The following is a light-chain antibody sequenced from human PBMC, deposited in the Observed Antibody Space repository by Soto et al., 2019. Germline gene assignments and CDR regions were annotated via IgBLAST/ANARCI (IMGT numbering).Light chain of an antibody. CDR3: QHYNNWPHT. V-gene: IGKV3-15*01. Sequence: ERVMTQSPATLSVSPGERATLSCRASESVSSHLAWYQQKPGLAPRLLISGASTRATGVPARFIGSGSGTEFTLTISSLQSEDFAIYYCQHYNNWPHTFGQGTKLEIK. CDR2: GAS. J-gene: IGKJ2*01. CDR1: ESVSSH.